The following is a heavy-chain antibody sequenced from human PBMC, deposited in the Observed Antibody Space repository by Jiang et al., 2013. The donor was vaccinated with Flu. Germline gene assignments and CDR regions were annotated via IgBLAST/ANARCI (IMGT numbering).Heavy chain of an antibody. CDR3: ARTTMRVDGGNHGAFDI. CDR1: GFTVSSNY. Sequence: SGGGLVQPGGSLRLSCAASGFTVSSNYMSWVRQAPGKGLEWVSVIYSGGSTYYADSVKGRFTISRDNSKNTLYLQMNSLRAEDTAVYYCARTTMRVDGGNHGAFDIWGQGTMVTVSS. V-gene: IGHV3-66*01. J-gene: IGHJ3*02. D-gene: IGHD4-23*01. CDR2: IYSGGST.